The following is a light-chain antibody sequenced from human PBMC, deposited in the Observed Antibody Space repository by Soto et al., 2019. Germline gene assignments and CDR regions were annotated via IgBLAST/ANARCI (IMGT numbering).Light chain of an antibody. CDR2: GAS. CDR1: QSVSSNY. Sequence: EIVLTQSPATLSLSPGETATLSCRASQSVSSNYLTWYQQKPGQAPRLLIYGASSRATGIPDRFSGSGSGTDFTLTISRLEPEDFAVYYCQQYGSSPWTFGQGTKVDIK. V-gene: IGKV3-20*01. J-gene: IGKJ1*01. CDR3: QQYGSSPWT.